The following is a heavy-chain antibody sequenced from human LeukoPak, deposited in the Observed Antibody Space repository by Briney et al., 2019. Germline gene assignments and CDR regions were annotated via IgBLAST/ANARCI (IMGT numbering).Heavy chain of an antibody. V-gene: IGHV3-11*01. J-gene: IGHJ4*02. CDR3: ARPQSSSWYYFDY. Sequence: PGGSLRLSCAASGFTFSDYYMSWIRRAPGQGLEWVSYISISGSTTYYADSVKGRFTISRDNAKKSLYLQMNSLRAEDTAVYYCARPQSSSWYYFDYWGQGTLVTVSS. D-gene: IGHD6-13*01. CDR1: GFTFSDYY. CDR2: ISISGSTT.